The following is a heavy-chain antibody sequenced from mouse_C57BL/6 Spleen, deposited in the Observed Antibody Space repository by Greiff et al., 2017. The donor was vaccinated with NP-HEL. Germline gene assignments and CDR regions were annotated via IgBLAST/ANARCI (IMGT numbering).Heavy chain of an antibody. CDR2: ISSGGSYT. CDR1: GFTFSSYG. CDR3: ASGGDDGYYFGLGFAY. V-gene: IGHV5-6*01. Sequence: EVKLVESGGDLVKPGGSLKLSCAASGFTFSSYGMSWVRQTPDKRLEWVATISSGGSYTYYPDSVKGRFTISRDNAKNTLYLQMSSRKSEDTAMYYCASGGDDGYYFGLGFAYWGQGTLVTVSA. D-gene: IGHD2-3*01. J-gene: IGHJ3*01.